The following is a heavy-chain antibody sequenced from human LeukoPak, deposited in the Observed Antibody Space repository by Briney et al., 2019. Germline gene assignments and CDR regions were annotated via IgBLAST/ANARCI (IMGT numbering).Heavy chain of an antibody. V-gene: IGHV3-11*05. D-gene: IGHD2/OR15-2a*01. Sequence: GGSLRLSCAASGFTFSDYYMSWIRQAPGKGLEWVSYISSSSSYTNYADSVKGRFTISRDNAKNSLYLLMNSLRAEDTAVYYCARVRTSRISESPYFDYWGQGTLVTVSS. CDR2: ISSSSSYT. CDR1: GFTFSDYY. CDR3: ARVRTSRISESPYFDY. J-gene: IGHJ4*02.